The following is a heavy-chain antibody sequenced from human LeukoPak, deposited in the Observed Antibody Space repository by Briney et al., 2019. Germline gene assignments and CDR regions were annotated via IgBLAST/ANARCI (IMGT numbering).Heavy chain of an antibody. J-gene: IGHJ4*02. V-gene: IGHV3-7*01. CDR3: ARDTSGKIGWHYFDY. Sequence: GGSLRLSCAASGFTLSDYRMTWVRQAPGKGLEWAANIKQDGSEKYYVDSVKGRFTISRDNAQNSLYLQMNSLRVEDTAVYFCARDTSGKIGWHYFDYWGQGALVTVSS. D-gene: IGHD6-19*01. CDR2: IKQDGSEK. CDR1: GFTLSDYR.